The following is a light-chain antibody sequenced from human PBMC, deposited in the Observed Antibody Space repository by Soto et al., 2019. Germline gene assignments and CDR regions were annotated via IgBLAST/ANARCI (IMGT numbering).Light chain of an antibody. CDR1: QSVSTN. Sequence: KVMTQSPATLSVSPGERATLSCRASQSVSTNLAWYKQKPGQAPRLLIYGASTRATGVPARFGGSGSGTEFTLTISSLQSEDFAVYFCQQYNICPWTFGQGTKVDIK. CDR2: GAS. V-gene: IGKV3-15*01. J-gene: IGKJ1*01. CDR3: QQYNICPWT.